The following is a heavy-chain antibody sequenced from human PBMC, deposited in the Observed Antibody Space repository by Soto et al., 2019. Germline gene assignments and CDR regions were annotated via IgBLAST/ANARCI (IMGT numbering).Heavy chain of an antibody. CDR1: GFIFNNYG. Sequence: QVQLVESGGSVVQPGRSLRLSCAASGFIFNNYGMHWVRQAPGKGLEWVAVISYDGSNKYYVDSVKGRFTISRDNSKNTLNLRMNSLRADDTAVYYCAKENPLKRRYYDGSGYYYFDYWGQGTLVTVSS. CDR2: ISYDGSNK. D-gene: IGHD3-22*01. V-gene: IGHV3-30*18. J-gene: IGHJ4*02. CDR3: AKENPLKRRYYDGSGYYYFDY.